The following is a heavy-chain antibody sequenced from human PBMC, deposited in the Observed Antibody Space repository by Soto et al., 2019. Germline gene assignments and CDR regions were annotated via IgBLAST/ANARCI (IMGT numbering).Heavy chain of an antibody. V-gene: IGHV3-30*18. CDR1: GFTFTLYG. J-gene: IGHJ6*02. D-gene: IGHD2-15*01. CDR2: ISFHGGNK. Sequence: PGGSLRLPCAASGFTFTLYGMHWVRQAPGKGLEWVAAISFHGGNKYYADSVKGRFTISRDNSKNTLYLQMNSLSAEDPPVSYRANGDAGRVGNCYYGMDVWGQGTTVTVSS. CDR3: ANGDAGRVGNCYYGMDV.